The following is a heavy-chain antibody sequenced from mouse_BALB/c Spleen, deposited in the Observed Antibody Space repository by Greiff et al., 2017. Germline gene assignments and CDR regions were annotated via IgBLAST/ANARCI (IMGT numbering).Heavy chain of an antibody. J-gene: IGHJ3*01. CDR3: ARGGDYRYDGSWFAY. CDR2: ISDGGSYT. Sequence: EVKLMESGGGLVKPGGSLKLSCAASGFTFSDYYMYWVRQTPEKRLEWVATISDGGSYTYYPDSVKGRFTISRDNAKNNLYLQMSSLKSEDTAMYYCARGGDYRYDGSWFAYWGQGTLVTVSA. CDR1: GFTFSDYY. V-gene: IGHV5-4*02. D-gene: IGHD2-14*01.